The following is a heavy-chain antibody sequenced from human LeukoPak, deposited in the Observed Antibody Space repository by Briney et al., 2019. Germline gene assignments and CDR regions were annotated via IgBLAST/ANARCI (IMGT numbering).Heavy chain of an antibody. CDR1: GGSISSYY. Sequence: PSETLSLTCTVSGGSISSYYWSWIRQPPGKGLEWIGYSSNSGSTSYNPSLTSRVTISVDRSRDQFSLNLSSVSATDTAVYYCARRGGSAWYPLDYWGQGTLVTVSS. CDR2: SSNSGST. J-gene: IGHJ4*02. V-gene: IGHV4-59*08. CDR3: ARRGGSAWYPLDY. D-gene: IGHD6-19*01.